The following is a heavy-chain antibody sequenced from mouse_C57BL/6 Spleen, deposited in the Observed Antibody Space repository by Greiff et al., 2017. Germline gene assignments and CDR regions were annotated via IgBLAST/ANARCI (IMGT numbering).Heavy chain of an antibody. CDR1: GYSITSGYY. CDR3: AREGFPYAMDY. V-gene: IGHV3-6*01. J-gene: IGHJ4*01. Sequence: ESGPGLVKPSQSLSITCSVTGYSITSGYYWNWIRQFPGNKLEWMGYISYDGSNNYNPSLKNRISITRDTSKNQFFLNLKSVTTEDTATDYCAREGFPYAMDYWGQGTSVTVSS. CDR2: ISYDGSN.